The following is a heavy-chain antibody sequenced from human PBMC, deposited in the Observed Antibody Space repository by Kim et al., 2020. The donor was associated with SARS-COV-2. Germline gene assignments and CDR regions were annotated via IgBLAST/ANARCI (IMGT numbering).Heavy chain of an antibody. CDR1: GYTFTSYY. J-gene: IGHJ6*02. CDR3: ARATDSDTAMDSIYYYYGMDV. Sequence: ASVKVSCKASGYTFTSYYMHWVRQAPGQGLEWMGIINPSGGSTSYAQKFQGRVTMTRDTSTSTVYMELSSLRSEDTAVYYCARATDSDTAMDSIYYYYGMDVWGQGTTVTVSS. D-gene: IGHD5-18*01. V-gene: IGHV1-46*01. CDR2: INPSGGST.